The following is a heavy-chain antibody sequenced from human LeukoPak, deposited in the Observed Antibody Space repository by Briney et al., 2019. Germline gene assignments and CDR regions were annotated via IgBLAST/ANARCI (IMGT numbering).Heavy chain of an antibody. Sequence: PGGSLRLSCAASGFTFSSYGMHWVRQAPGKGLEWVAVISYDGSNKYYADSVKGRFTISRDNSKNTLYLQMNILRAEDTAVYYCDKDFSMIDYFDYWGQGTLVTVSS. J-gene: IGHJ4*02. V-gene: IGHV3-30*18. CDR2: ISYDGSNK. CDR1: GFTFSSYG. D-gene: IGHD3-22*01. CDR3: DKDFSMIDYFDY.